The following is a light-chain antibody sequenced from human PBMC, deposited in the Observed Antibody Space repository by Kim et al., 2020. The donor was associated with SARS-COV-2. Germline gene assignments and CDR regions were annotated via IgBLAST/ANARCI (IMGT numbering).Light chain of an antibody. CDR3: NSRDSNANLV. J-gene: IGLJ3*02. CDR2: GKN. Sequence: SSELTQDPAVSVALGQTVRITCQGDSLRSYYATWYQQKPGQAPIVVIYGKNNRPSGIPDRFSGSSSGNTASLTITGTQAGDEADYYCNSRDSNANLVFGG. V-gene: IGLV3-19*01. CDR1: SLRSYY.